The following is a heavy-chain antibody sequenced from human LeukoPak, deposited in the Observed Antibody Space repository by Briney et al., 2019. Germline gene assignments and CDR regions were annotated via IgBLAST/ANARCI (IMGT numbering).Heavy chain of an antibody. CDR1: GSIFTSYW. V-gene: IGHV5-51*01. J-gene: IGHJ3*02. Sequence: PGASLQISCKCSGSIFTSYWIGCVRQLRGKGLEWMGIIYPGDSDTRYSPSFQGQVTISADKSISTAYLQWSSLKASDTAMYYCARSVAALSAFDIWGQGTMVTVSS. CDR3: ARSVAALSAFDI. CDR2: IYPGDSDT. D-gene: IGHD6-6*01.